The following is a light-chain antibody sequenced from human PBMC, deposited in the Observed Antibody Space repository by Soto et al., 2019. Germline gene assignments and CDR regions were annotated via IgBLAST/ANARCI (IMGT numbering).Light chain of an antibody. CDR1: QSVSSY. V-gene: IGKV3-11*01. Sequence: EIVLTHSPATLSLSPGERATLSCRASQSVSSYLAWYQQKPGQAPRLLIYDASNRATGIPARFSRSGSGTDFTLTISSLEPEDFAVYYCQQRSNWPLTFGGGTKVDIK. J-gene: IGKJ4*01. CDR3: QQRSNWPLT. CDR2: DAS.